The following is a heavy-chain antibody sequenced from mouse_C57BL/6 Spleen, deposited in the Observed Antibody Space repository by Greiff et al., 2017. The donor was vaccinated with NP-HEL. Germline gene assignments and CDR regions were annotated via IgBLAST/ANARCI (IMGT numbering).Heavy chain of an antibody. CDR3: ARDYGRD. CDR2: ISDGGSYT. CDR1: GFTFSSYA. D-gene: IGHD2-1*01. J-gene: IGHJ3*01. Sequence: EVKVVESGGGLVKPGGSLKLSCAASGFTFSSYAMSWVRQTPEKRLEWVATISDGGSYTYYPDNVKGRFTISRDNAKNNLYLQMSHLKSEDTAMYYCARDYGRDWGQGTLVTVSA. V-gene: IGHV5-4*01.